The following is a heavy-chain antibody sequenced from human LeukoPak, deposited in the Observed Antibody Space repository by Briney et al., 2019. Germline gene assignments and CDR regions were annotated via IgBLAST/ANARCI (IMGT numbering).Heavy chain of an antibody. CDR3: ARDKTGIVGATRFDY. Sequence: GGSLRLSCAASEFTFSSYAMHWVRQAPGKGLEWVAVISYDGSNKYYADSVKGRFTISRDNSKNTLYLQMNSLRAEDTAVYYCARDKTGIVGATRFDYWGQGTLVTVSS. J-gene: IGHJ4*02. CDR2: ISYDGSNK. D-gene: IGHD1-26*01. CDR1: EFTFSSYA. V-gene: IGHV3-30*04.